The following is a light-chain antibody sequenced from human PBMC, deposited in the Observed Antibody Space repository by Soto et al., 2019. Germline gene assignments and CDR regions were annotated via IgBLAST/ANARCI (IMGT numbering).Light chain of an antibody. Sequence: QSALTQPASVSGSPGQSITISCTGTSSDVGGCNCVSWYQQHPGKAPKLMIYEVSNRPSGVSNRFSGSKSGNTASLTISGLQAEDEADYYCSSYTSSSIVVFGGGTQLTVL. CDR1: SSDVGGCNC. J-gene: IGLJ2*01. CDR2: EVS. V-gene: IGLV2-14*01. CDR3: SSYTSSSIVV.